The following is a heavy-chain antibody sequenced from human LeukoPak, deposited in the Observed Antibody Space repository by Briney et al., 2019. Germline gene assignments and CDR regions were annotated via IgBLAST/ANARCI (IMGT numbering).Heavy chain of an antibody. CDR2: IYSSGST. CDR1: GGSIRGYY. D-gene: IGHD3-10*01. V-gene: IGHV4-59*01. J-gene: IGHJ6*03. Sequence: SETLSLTCNVSGGSIRGYYWSWIRQPPGKGLEWIGYIYSSGSTNYNPSLKSRVTMSVDTSKNQFPLKVSSVTAADTAVYYCARVFDSGSQAYFYYMDVWGKGTTVTISS. CDR3: ARVFDSGSQAYFYYMDV.